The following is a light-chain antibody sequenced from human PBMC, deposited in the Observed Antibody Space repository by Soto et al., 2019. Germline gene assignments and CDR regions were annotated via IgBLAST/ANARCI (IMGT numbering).Light chain of an antibody. J-gene: IGKJ4*01. CDR1: QTINNY. V-gene: IGKV1-39*01. Sequence: DIQRAQSPSSLSASVGDRVTITCRTSQTINNYLNWYQQKPGKAPKLLIYAASNLQSGVPSRFSGSGSGKDLTLTISSVQPEDSAIYFCNQSQSIPLTFGGGTKVDIX. CDR2: AAS. CDR3: NQSQSIPLT.